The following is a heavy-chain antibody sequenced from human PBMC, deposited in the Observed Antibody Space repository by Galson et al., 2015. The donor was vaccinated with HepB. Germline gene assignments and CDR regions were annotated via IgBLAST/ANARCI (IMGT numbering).Heavy chain of an antibody. CDR2: ISYDGSNK. V-gene: IGHV3-30*18. J-gene: IGHJ5*02. D-gene: IGHD1-26*01. CDR3: AKAYRPGYLRSIVAT. Sequence: SLRLSCAASGFTFSSYGMHWVRQAPGKGLEWVAVISYDGSNKYYADSVKGRFTISRDNSKNTLYLQMNSLRAEDTAVYYCAKAYRPGYLRSIVATWGQGTLVTVSS. CDR1: GFTFSSYG.